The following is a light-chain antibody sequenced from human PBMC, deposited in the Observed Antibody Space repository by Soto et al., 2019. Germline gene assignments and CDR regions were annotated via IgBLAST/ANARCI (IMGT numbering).Light chain of an antibody. Sequence: DIQMTQSPSSLSASGGDRVTITCQASQDISHFLNWYQQKPGKAPTLLIYDASNLQTGGPIRFSGSGSGKHFTFTIISLQPEDVATYYCQQYDKFPFTFGGGTKVEIK. CDR2: DAS. CDR1: QDISHF. V-gene: IGKV1-33*01. CDR3: QQYDKFPFT. J-gene: IGKJ4*01.